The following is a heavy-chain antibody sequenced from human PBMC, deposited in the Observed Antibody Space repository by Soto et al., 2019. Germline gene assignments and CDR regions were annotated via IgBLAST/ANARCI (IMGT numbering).Heavy chain of an antibody. D-gene: IGHD2-8*01. Sequence: KTSETLSLTCAVSGYSISSGYYWGWIRQPPGKGLEWIGSIYHSGSTYYNPSLKSRVTISVDTSKNQFSLKLSSVTAADTAVYYGARVGYCTPGVCYNCFDPPRQGTLVTVSS. J-gene: IGHJ5*02. CDR2: IYHSGST. CDR1: GYSISSGYY. V-gene: IGHV4-38-2*01. CDR3: ARVGYCTPGVCYNCFDP.